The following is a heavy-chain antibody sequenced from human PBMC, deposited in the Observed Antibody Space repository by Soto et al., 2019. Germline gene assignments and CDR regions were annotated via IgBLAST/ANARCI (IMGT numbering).Heavy chain of an antibody. D-gene: IGHD2-15*01. J-gene: IGHJ5*02. CDR2: IGGSGGRT. V-gene: IGHV3-23*01. CDR3: IRDRYDGYGGSLRGYWFDP. Sequence: GGSLRLSCAASGFAFSSYAMTWVRQVPGKGPEWVSTIGGSGGRTSYRDSVKGRFTIFRDNSRNTLYLQMNSLRAEDTAVYYCIRDRYDGYGGSLRGYWFDPWGQGTPVTVSS. CDR1: GFAFSSYA.